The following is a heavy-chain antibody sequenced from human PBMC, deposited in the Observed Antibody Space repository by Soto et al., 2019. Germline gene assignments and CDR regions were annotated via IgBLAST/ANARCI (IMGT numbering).Heavy chain of an antibody. CDR3: ARHVGDSPPGS. CDR2: MSYSGSA. Sequence: QLQLQESGPGLVKPSETLSLTCTVSGGSISSSNYHWGWIRQPPGKGLEWIGSMSYSGSAYYNPSRKSRATISVDPSKNQFSLKLTSVTAADKAVDHWARHVGDSPPGSWGQGTLVTVSS. D-gene: IGHD3-22*01. CDR1: GGSISSSNYH. J-gene: IGHJ4*02. V-gene: IGHV4-39*01.